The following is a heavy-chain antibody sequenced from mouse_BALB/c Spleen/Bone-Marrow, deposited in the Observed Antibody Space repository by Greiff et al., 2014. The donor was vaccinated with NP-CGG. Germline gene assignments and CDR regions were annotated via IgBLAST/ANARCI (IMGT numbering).Heavy chain of an antibody. CDR2: MWSGGST. CDR3: ARNNGGYYSWFAY. V-gene: IGHV2-2*02. Sequence: QVQLQQSGPGLVQPSQSLSITCTVSGFSLNSYGVHWVRQSPGKGLEWLGLMWSGGSTDYNAAFISRLSISKDNSKSQVFFKMNSLQANDTAIYYCARNNGGYYSWFAYWGQGTLVTVSA. CDR1: GFSLNSYG. J-gene: IGHJ3*01. D-gene: IGHD2-3*01.